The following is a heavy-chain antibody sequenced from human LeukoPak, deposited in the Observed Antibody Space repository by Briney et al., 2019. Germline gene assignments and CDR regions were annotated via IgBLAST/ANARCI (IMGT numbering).Heavy chain of an antibody. CDR1: GGSISSGDYY. Sequence: SGTLSLTCTVSGGSISSGDYYWSWIRQPPGKGLEWIGYIYYSGSTYYNPSLKSRVTISVDTPKNQFSLKLSSVTAADTAVYYCARDRNYYDSSGYYYGTYYFDYWGQGTLVTVSS. J-gene: IGHJ4*02. D-gene: IGHD3-22*01. V-gene: IGHV4-30-4*08. CDR3: ARDRNYYDSSGYYYGTYYFDY. CDR2: IYYSGST.